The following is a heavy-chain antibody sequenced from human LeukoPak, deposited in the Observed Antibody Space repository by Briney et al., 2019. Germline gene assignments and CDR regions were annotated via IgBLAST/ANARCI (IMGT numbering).Heavy chain of an antibody. CDR1: GYSISSGYY. V-gene: IGHV4-38-2*02. CDR3: ARGIGQYYDSSGTDY. CDR2: IYHSGST. Sequence: SSETLSLTCTVSGYSISSGYYWGWIRQPPGKGLGWIGSIYHSGSTYYNPSLKSRVTISVDTSKNQFSLKLSSVTAADTAVYYCARGIGQYYDSSGTDYWGQGTLVTVSS. D-gene: IGHD3-22*01. J-gene: IGHJ4*02.